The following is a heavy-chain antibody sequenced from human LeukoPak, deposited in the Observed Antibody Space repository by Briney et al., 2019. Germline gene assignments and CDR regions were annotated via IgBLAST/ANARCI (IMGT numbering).Heavy chain of an antibody. CDR2: MNPNSGNT. J-gene: IGHJ4*02. D-gene: IGHD3-22*01. V-gene: IGHV1-8*01. CDR1: GYTFTSYD. CDR3: ARTVGYYDSEMNDY. Sequence: APVKVSCKASGYTFTSYDINWVRQATGQGLEWMGWMNPNSGNTGYAQKFQGRVTMTRNTSISTAYMELSSLRSEDTAVYYCARTVGYYDSEMNDYWGQGTLVTVSS.